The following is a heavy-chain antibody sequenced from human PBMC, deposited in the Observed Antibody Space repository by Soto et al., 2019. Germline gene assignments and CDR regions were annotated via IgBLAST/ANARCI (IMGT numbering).Heavy chain of an antibody. CDR1: GYTFTSYG. CDR2: ISGYNGNT. V-gene: IGHV1-18*04. CDR3: ARDRKGSWFDAFDI. J-gene: IGHJ3*02. D-gene: IGHD6-13*01. Sequence: QVRLVQSGAEVKKPGASVKVSCKASGYTFTSYGISWVRQAPGQGLEWMGWISGYNGNTNYAQKLQGRVTMTTDTSTSTAYMEMRSLRSDDTGVYYCARDRKGSWFDAFDIWGQGTMVTVSS.